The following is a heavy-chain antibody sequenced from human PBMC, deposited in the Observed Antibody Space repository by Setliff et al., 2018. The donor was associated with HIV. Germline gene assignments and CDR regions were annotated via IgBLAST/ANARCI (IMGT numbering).Heavy chain of an antibody. CDR2: ISNNGGKT. J-gene: IGHJ5*02. V-gene: IGHV3-23*01. CDR1: GFTFSSYA. D-gene: IGHD3-10*01. Sequence: PGGSLRLSCAASGFTFSSYAMTWVRQAPGKGLEWVSSISNNGGKTYYADSVKGRFIISRDNSQNTLYLQMNSLRADDTAIYYCASSGSGSYINWFGPWGQGTLVTVSS. CDR3: ASSGSGSYINWFGP.